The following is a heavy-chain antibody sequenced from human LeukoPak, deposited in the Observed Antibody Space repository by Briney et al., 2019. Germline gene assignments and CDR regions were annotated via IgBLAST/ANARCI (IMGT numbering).Heavy chain of an antibody. V-gene: IGHV4-59*01. D-gene: IGHD6-13*01. Sequence: SETLSLTCTVSGVALSSYYCGSIRQPPGEGLGCMGCIYYSVSTNYIPSLKSRVTISVDTSKSQFSLNLSSVTAADTAVYYCARQGYSSSWPPRLGRNWFDPWGQGTLVTVSS. J-gene: IGHJ5*02. CDR1: GVALSSYY. CDR2: IYYSVST. CDR3: ARQGYSSSWPPRLGRNWFDP.